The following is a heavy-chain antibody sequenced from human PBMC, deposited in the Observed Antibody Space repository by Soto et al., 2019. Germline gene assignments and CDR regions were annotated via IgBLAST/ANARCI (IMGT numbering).Heavy chain of an antibody. V-gene: IGHV1-69*01. CDR2: IIPIFGTA. CDR1: GGTFSSYA. Sequence: QVQLVQSGAEVKKPGSSVKVSCKASGGTFSSYAISWVRQAPGQGLEWMGGIIPIFGTANYAQKFQGRVTITADEYTSKAYMELSSLRSEDTAVYYCARDIYTGSGSYGTDYWGQGTLVTVSS. D-gene: IGHD3-10*01. CDR3: ARDIYTGSGSYGTDY. J-gene: IGHJ4*02.